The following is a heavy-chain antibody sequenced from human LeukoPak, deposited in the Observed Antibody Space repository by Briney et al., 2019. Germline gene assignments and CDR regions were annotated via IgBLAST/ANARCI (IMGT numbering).Heavy chain of an antibody. CDR3: AKDREYYDFWSGYSRDAFDI. D-gene: IGHD3-3*01. CDR2: ISGSGGST. Sequence: GGSLRLSCAASGFTFSSYAMSWVRQAPGKGLEWVSAISGSGGSTYYADSVKGRFTISRDNSKNTLYLQMNSLRAEDTAVYYCAKDREYYDFWSGYSRDAFDIWGQGTMVTVSS. CDR1: GFTFSSYA. V-gene: IGHV3-23*01. J-gene: IGHJ3*02.